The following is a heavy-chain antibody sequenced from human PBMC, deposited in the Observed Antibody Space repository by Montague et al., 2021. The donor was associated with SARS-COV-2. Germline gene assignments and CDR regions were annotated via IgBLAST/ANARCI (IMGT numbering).Heavy chain of an antibody. V-gene: IGHV4-59*01. CDR3: ARARGAFDI. J-gene: IGHJ3*02. CDR1: GGSISSYY. Sequence: SETLSLTCTVSGGSISSYYWSWIRQPPGKGLEWIGYIYYSGSTNYNPSLKSRVTISVDTSKNLFSLKLSSVTAADTAVYYCARARGAFDIWGQGTMVTVSS. CDR2: IYYSGST.